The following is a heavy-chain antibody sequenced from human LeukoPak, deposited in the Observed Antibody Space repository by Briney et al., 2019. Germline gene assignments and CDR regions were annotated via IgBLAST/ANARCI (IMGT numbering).Heavy chain of an antibody. Sequence: GRSLRLSCAASGFTFSSYGMHWVRQAPGKGLEWVAVISYDGSNKYYADSVKGRFTISRDNFKNTLYLQMNSLRAEDTAVYYCEKEAYSGYDPEIHFDYWGQGTLVTVSS. CDR3: EKEAYSGYDPEIHFDY. J-gene: IGHJ4*02. CDR2: ISYDGSNK. V-gene: IGHV3-30*18. CDR1: GFTFSSYG. D-gene: IGHD5-12*01.